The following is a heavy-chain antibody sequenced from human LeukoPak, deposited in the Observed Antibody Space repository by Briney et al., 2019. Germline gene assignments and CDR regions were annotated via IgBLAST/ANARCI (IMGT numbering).Heavy chain of an antibody. D-gene: IGHD6-13*01. CDR1: GGSISSSSYY. Sequence: SETLSLTCTVSGGSISSSSYYWGWIRQPPGKGLEWIGSIYYSGSTYYNPSLKSRVTISVDTSKNQFSLKLSSVTAADTAVYYCARHRIAAAVQTYWYFDLWGRGTLVTVSS. CDR2: IYYSGST. J-gene: IGHJ2*01. CDR3: ARHRIAAAVQTYWYFDL. V-gene: IGHV4-39*01.